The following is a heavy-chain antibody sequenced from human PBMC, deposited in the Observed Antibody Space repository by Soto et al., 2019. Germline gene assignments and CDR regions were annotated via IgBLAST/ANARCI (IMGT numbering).Heavy chain of an antibody. D-gene: IGHD2-8*01. J-gene: IGHJ6*02. Sequence: ESLKISCKASGYTFTSYWIGWVRQMPGEGLEWMGIIYPGDADTRYSPSFQGQVTISADKSISTAYLQWSSLKASDTAIYYCAKDMFPLVYAIWGMDVWGQGTTVTVSS. CDR3: AKDMFPLVYAIWGMDV. V-gene: IGHV5-51*01. CDR2: IYPGDADT. CDR1: GYTFTSYW.